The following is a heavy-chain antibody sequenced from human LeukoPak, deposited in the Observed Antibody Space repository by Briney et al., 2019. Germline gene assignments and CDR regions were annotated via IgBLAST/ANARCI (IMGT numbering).Heavy chain of an antibody. Sequence: ASVKVSCKASGYTFTSYGISWVRQAPGQGLEWMGWISAYNGNTNYAQKVQGRVTMTTDTSTSTAYMELRSLKSEDTAVYYCARQTGSGLFILPGGQGTLVTVSS. J-gene: IGHJ4*02. CDR2: ISAYNGNT. D-gene: IGHD3/OR15-3a*01. V-gene: IGHV1-18*01. CDR1: GYTFTSYG. CDR3: ARQTGSGLFILP.